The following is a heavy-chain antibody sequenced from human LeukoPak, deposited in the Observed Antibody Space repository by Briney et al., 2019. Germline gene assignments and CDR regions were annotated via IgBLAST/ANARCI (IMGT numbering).Heavy chain of an antibody. Sequence: GGSLRLSCAASGFTFSSYCMDWVRQAPGKGLEWVSSITSSSSYIYFADSVKGRFTISRDNAKNSMYLQMNSLRVEDTAVYFCATQGDGYNSAFDYWGQGTLVTVSS. CDR3: ATQGDGYNSAFDY. V-gene: IGHV3-21*01. CDR1: GFTFSSYC. J-gene: IGHJ4*02. D-gene: IGHD5-24*01. CDR2: ITSSSSYI.